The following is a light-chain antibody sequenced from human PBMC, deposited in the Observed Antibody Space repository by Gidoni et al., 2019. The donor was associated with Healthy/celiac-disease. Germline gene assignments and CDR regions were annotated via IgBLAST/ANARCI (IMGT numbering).Light chain of an antibody. CDR3: QQRSNGLT. CDR1: QSVSSY. Sequence: EIVLTQAPATLSLSPGERATLSCRASQSVSSYLAWYQQKPGQAPRLLIYDASNRATGIPARFSGSWSGTDFTLTISSLEPEDFAVYYCQQRSNGLTFGGGTKVEIK. J-gene: IGKJ4*01. V-gene: IGKV3-11*01. CDR2: DAS.